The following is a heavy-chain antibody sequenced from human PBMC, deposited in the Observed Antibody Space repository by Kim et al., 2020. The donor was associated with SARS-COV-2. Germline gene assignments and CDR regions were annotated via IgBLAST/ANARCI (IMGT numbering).Heavy chain of an antibody. CDR1: GASISNSDYY. J-gene: IGHJ5*02. V-gene: IGHV4-39*01. Sequence: SETLSLTCTVSGASISNSDYYWGWIRQPPGKGLEWIGSIYYRGSTYYKPSLKSRVTILVDTSKNQFSLKVNSVTAADTAVYYCARLSSGTYTNRWFDPSGQATLVTVSS. D-gene: IGHD6-25*01. CDR2: IYYRGST. CDR3: ARLSSGTYTNRWFDP.